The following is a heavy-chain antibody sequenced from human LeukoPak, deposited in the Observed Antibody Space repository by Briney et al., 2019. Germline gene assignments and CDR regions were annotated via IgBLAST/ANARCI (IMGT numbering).Heavy chain of an antibody. J-gene: IGHJ4*02. CDR1: GDTFTSYG. CDR3: ARPYYDSSAPPYDY. CDR2: ISAYNGNT. Sequence: ASVKVSCKASGDTFTSYGISWVRQAPGQGLECMGWISAYNGNTNYAQKLQGRVTMTTDTSTSTAYMELRSLRSDDTAVYYCARPYYDSSAPPYDYWGQGTLVTVSS. D-gene: IGHD3-22*01. V-gene: IGHV1-18*01.